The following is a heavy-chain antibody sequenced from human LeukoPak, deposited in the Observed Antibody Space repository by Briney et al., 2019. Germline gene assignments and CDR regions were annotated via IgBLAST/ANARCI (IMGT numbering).Heavy chain of an antibody. Sequence: PGGSLRLSCAASGFTFDDYAMHWVRQAPGKGLEWVSLISWDGGSTYYADSVKGRFTISRDNSKNSLYLQMNSLRAEDTALYYCAKGTAAGISVVDYYYYMDVWAKGPRSPSP. CDR2: ISWDGGST. D-gene: IGHD6-13*01. J-gene: IGHJ6*03. V-gene: IGHV3-43D*03. CDR1: GFTFDDYA. CDR3: AKGTAAGISVVDYYYYMDV.